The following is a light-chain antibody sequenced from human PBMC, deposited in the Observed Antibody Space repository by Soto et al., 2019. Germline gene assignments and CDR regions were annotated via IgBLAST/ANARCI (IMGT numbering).Light chain of an antibody. CDR3: QEYGSSPRT. V-gene: IGKV3-20*01. J-gene: IGKJ1*01. CDR1: QSVSSSY. Sequence: DIVLTQYRGTVSMSVGARASISRMSSQSVSSSYLAWYQQKPGQAPRLLIYGASSRATGIPDRFSGSGSGTDFTLTSSRLEPEDFAVYYCQEYGSSPRTAAQRTKVDIK. CDR2: GAS.